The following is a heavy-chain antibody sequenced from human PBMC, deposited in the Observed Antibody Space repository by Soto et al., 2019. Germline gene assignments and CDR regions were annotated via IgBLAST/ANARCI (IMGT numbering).Heavy chain of an antibody. CDR1: GDSMTKYY. CDR2: VYTSGST. Sequence: SETLSLTCTVSGDSMTKYYWSWIRQPAGKGLEWIGRVYTSGSTNYNPSLKSRVTMSIDMSNNHFSLTLKSVTAADTAVYYCARTVGAAYYFDFWGQGALVTVS. J-gene: IGHJ4*02. V-gene: IGHV4-4*07. CDR3: ARTVGAAYYFDF. D-gene: IGHD1-26*01.